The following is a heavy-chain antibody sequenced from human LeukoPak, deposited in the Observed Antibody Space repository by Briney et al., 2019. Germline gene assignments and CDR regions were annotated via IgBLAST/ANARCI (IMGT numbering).Heavy chain of an antibody. J-gene: IGHJ4*02. Sequence: PGGSLRLSCAASVFTFSRYSMNWARQAPGPGLEGVSAISSSSSYIYYADSVKGRFTISRDNAKNSLYLQMNSLRAEDTAVYYCATATRATYGGYFGCWGQGTLVTVSS. V-gene: IGHV3-21*01. D-gene: IGHD4-23*01. CDR2: ISSSSSYI. CDR1: VFTFSRYS. CDR3: ATATRATYGGYFGC.